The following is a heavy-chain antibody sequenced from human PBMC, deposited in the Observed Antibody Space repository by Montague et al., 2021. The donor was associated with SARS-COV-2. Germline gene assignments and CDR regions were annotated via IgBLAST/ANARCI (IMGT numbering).Heavy chain of an antibody. V-gene: IGHV6-1*01. D-gene: IGHD2-21*02. Sequence: CAISGDSVSSSIATWNWIRQSPSRGLEWLGRTYYRSKWYNDYAVSVKSRVIINPDTSNNRISLQLNSVTPEDTAVYYCARAYCGGDCYFYWYFDVWGRGTLVTVSS. CDR1: GDSVSSSIAT. CDR3: ARAYCGGDCYFYWYFDV. J-gene: IGHJ2*01. CDR2: TYYRSKWYN.